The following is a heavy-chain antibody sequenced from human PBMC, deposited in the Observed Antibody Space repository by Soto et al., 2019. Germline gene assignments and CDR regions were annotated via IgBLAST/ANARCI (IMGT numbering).Heavy chain of an antibody. CDR2: IYSSGST. Sequence: SVTLSLPCTAAGGALSTYSRSWTRQPAGKGLEWIGRIYSSGSTKYNPSLQSRVTMSLDTSNNQFSLRPTSVTAADTAVYYCARGQRFSDWFDPWGQGTLVTVSS. CDR1: GGALSTYS. V-gene: IGHV4-4*07. D-gene: IGHD3-3*01. J-gene: IGHJ5*02. CDR3: ARGQRFSDWFDP.